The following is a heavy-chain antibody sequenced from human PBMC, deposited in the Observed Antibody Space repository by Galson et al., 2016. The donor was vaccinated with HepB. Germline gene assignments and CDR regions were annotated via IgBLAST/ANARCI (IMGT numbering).Heavy chain of an antibody. CDR1: GFTFSRYW. Sequence: GSLRLSCAVSGFTFSRYWMNWVRQAPGKGLEWVANIKPDGNEKYYVDSVKGRFTISRDNAKNSLYLQMNSLRAEEAAVYYCARDSGYGYGYYYYGMDVWGQGTTVTVSS. CDR2: IKPDGNEK. D-gene: IGHD5-18*01. J-gene: IGHJ6*02. V-gene: IGHV3-7*03. CDR3: ARDSGYGYGYYYYGMDV.